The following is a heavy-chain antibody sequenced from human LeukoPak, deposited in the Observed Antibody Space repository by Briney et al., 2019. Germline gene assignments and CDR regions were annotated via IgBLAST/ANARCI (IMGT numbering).Heavy chain of an antibody. D-gene: IGHD5-18*01. CDR3: AKDVDTALYSYYYMDV. J-gene: IGHJ6*03. CDR2: ISYDGTNK. V-gene: IGHV3-30*18. CDR1: GFTFSSYG. Sequence: PGGSLRLSCAASGFTFSSYGMHWVRQAPGKGLEWAAVISYDGTNKYYSDSVKGRFTISRDNSKNTLYLQMNSLRAEDTAMYYCAKDVDTALYSYYYMDVWGKGTTVTVSS.